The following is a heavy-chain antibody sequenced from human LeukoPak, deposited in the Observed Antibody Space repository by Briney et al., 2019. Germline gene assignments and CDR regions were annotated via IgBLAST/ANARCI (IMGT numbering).Heavy chain of an antibody. CDR1: GGSVSSHY. CDR3: ARGAPYSSPFGYYYYYMDV. Sequence: SETLSLTCTVSGGSVSSHYWTWIRQPAGKGLEWIGRIYTSGSTNYNPSLKSRVTISVDTSKNQFSLKLSSVTAADTAVYYCARGAPYSSPFGYYYYYMDVWGKGTTVTVSS. D-gene: IGHD6-13*01. J-gene: IGHJ6*03. CDR2: IYTSGST. V-gene: IGHV4-4*07.